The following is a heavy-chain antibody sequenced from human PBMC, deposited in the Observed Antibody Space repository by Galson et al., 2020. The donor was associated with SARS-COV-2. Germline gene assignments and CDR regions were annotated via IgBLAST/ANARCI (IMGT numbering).Heavy chain of an antibody. CDR1: GFTFSSYG. CDR3: AKDRGWELPQYYFDY. Sequence: GGSLRLSCAASGFTFSSYGLHWVRQAPGKGLEWVAVIWYDGSNKYYADSVKGRFTISRDNSKNTLYLQMNSMRAEDTAGYYSAKDRGWELPQYYFDYWGQGTLVTVSS. D-gene: IGHD1-26*01. CDR2: IWYDGSNK. J-gene: IGHJ4*02. V-gene: IGHV3-33*06.